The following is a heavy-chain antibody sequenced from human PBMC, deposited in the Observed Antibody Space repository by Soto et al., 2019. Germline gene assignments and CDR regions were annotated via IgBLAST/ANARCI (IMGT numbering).Heavy chain of an antibody. J-gene: IGHJ4*02. CDR3: AKNVRGFFPVTTIFDY. CDR2: ISGSGGST. V-gene: IGHV3-23*01. Sequence: PGGSLRLSCAASGFTFSSYAMSWVRQAPGKGLEWVSAISGSGGSTYYADSVKGRFTISRDNSKNTLYLQMNSLRAEDTAVYYCAKNVRGFFPVTTIFDYWGQGTLVTVSS. D-gene: IGHD4-17*01. CDR1: GFTFSSYA.